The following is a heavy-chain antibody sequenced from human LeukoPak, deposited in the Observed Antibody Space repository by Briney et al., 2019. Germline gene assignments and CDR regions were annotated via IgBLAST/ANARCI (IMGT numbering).Heavy chain of an antibody. CDR3: VRGPLGLTVSGY. Sequence: ASVKVSCKASGYTFTSYYMHWVRQAPGQGLEWMGIINPSGGSTSYAQKFQGRVTMTRDTSTSTVYMELSSLRSDDTAVYYCVRGPLGLTVSGYWGQGTLVTVSS. J-gene: IGHJ4*02. CDR2: INPSGGST. V-gene: IGHV1-46*01. CDR1: GYTFTSYY. D-gene: IGHD4-17*01.